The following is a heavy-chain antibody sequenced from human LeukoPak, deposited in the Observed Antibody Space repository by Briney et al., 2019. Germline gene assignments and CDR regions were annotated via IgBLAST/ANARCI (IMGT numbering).Heavy chain of an antibody. J-gene: IGHJ2*01. V-gene: IGHV1-2*02. CDR1: RYTFTGYY. D-gene: IGHD3-22*01. CDR3: ARDPRVFDSSGYYVWYFDL. CDR2: INPNSGGT. Sequence: GASVKVSCKASRYTFTGYYMHWVRQAPGQGLEWMGWINPNSGGTNYAQKFQGRVTMTRDTSISTAYMELSRLRSDDTAVYYCARDPRVFDSSGYYVWYFDLWGRGTLVTVSS.